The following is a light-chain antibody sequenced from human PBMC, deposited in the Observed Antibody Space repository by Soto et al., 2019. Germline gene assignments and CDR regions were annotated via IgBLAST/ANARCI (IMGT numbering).Light chain of an antibody. Sequence: DVPLTPSPSFLSASVGARATITCRASQGISSYLAWYQQKPGKAPKLLNYAAATLQSGVPSRFSGSGSGTEFTLTISSLQPEDFPTYYCQQLNSYPPITFGRGTRLEIK. J-gene: IGKJ5*01. V-gene: IGKV1-9*01. CDR2: AAA. CDR3: QQLNSYPPIT. CDR1: QGISSY.